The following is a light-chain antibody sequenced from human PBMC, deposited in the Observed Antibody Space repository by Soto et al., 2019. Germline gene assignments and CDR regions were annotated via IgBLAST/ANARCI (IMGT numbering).Light chain of an antibody. V-gene: IGLV2-14*01. Sequence: QSALTQPASVSGSPGQSITIACTGTITDVGGYNYVSWYQQHPGKAPKLMIYDVSNRPSGVSNRFSGSKSGNTASLTIYGLQAEDEADYYCNSYTTRSTYVFGTGTKLTVL. CDR2: DVS. CDR1: ITDVGGYNY. CDR3: NSYTTRSTYV. J-gene: IGLJ1*01.